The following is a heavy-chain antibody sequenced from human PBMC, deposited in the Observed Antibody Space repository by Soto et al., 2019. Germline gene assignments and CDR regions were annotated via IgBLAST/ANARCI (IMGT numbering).Heavy chain of an antibody. CDR2: INSDGSHT. D-gene: IGHD4-17*01. CDR1: GLTFFAYW. J-gene: IGHJ5*01. V-gene: IGHV3-74*01. CDR3: AKERDFGDYAGENWFDS. Sequence: EVQLVESGGGLVQPGGSLRLSCAASGLTFFAYWIHWVRQVPGKGLVWVSRINSDGSHTSYADSVRGRFTISRDNSKNTVYLQTNTLTAEDTAVYYRAKERDFGDYAGENWFDSWGQGSLFTVSS.